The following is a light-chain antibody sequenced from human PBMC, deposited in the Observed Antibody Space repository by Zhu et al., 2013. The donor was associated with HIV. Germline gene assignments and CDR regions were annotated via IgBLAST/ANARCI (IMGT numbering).Light chain of an antibody. CDR3: CSYAGGSVLK. CDR1: GGGADNYI. Sequence: QSALPQPASVSGSPGQSITISCSVTGGGADNYIVSWYQQHPGTAPKIIIYEVTKRPAGVSNRLAGSKSDNTASLTISGLQAEDEADYYCCSYAGGSVLKFGGGTKVTVL. J-gene: IGLJ2*01. V-gene: IGLV2-23*02. CDR2: EVT.